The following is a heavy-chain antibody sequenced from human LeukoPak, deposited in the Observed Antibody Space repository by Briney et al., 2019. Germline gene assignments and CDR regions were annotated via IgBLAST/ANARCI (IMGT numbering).Heavy chain of an antibody. CDR3: ARLFHDYGDYTISD. CDR2: IYYSGST. V-gene: IGHV4-39*07. D-gene: IGHD4-17*01. Sequence: SETLSLTCTVSGGSISSSSYYWGWIRQPPGKGLEWIGSIYYSGSTYYNPSLKSRVTISVDTSKNQFSLKLSSVTAADTAVYYCARLFHDYGDYTISDWGQGTLVTVSS. J-gene: IGHJ4*02. CDR1: GGSISSSSYY.